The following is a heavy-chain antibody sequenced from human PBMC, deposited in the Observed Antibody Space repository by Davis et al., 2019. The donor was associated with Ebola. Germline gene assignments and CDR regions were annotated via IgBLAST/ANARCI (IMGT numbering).Heavy chain of an antibody. Sequence: GESLKISCAASGFTFRSHAMHWVRQAPGKGLEWVTLISYDGSNKYYADSAKGRFTISRDNAKNSLFLQMNSLRAEDTAVYYCARDRDYYDTAAYHPRGWFDLWGQGTLVIVSS. J-gene: IGHJ5*02. CDR2: ISYDGSNK. CDR1: GFTFRSHA. CDR3: ARDRDYYDTAAYHPRGWFDL. V-gene: IGHV3-30*07. D-gene: IGHD3-22*01.